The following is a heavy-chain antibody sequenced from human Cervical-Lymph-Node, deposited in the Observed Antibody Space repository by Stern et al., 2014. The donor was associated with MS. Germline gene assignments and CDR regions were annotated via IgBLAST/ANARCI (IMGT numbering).Heavy chain of an antibody. D-gene: IGHD3-22*01. J-gene: IGHJ4*02. V-gene: IGHV3-53*01. CDR3: ARSTGTYYDSRGSYPILPAH. CDR2: IYSGGST. CDR1: GFTVSNNY. Sequence: VQLVQSGGGLIQAGGSLRLSCAASGFTVSNNYMTWVRQAPGKGLEWVSVIYSGGSTYYTDSVKGRFTISRDDSKNMLYLQMNSLRAEDTAFYYCARSTGTYYDSRGSYPILPAHWGQGTLVTVSS.